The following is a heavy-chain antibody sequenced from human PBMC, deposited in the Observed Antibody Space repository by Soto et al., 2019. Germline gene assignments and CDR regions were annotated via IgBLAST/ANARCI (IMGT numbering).Heavy chain of an antibody. V-gene: IGHV1-18*01. CDR2: ISAYNGNT. D-gene: IGHD2-15*01. Sequence: ASVKVSCTASGYTFTSYAMHWVRQAPGQGLEWMGWISAYNGNTNYAQKLQGRVTVTTDTSTSTAYMELRSLRSDDTAVYYCARALGYCSGGSCSIYGMDVWGQGTTVTVSS. J-gene: IGHJ6*02. CDR1: GYTFTSYA. CDR3: ARALGYCSGGSCSIYGMDV.